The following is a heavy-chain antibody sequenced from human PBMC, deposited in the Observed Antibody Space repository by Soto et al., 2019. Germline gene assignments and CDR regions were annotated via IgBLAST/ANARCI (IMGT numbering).Heavy chain of an antibody. CDR1: GYTFTSYY. V-gene: IGHV1-46*01. Sequence: GASVKVSWKASGYTFTSYYMHWVRQAPGQGLEWMGIINPSGGSTSYAQKFQGRVTMTRDTSTSTVYMELSSLRSEDTAVYYCARDRGLVADTPHNWFDPWGQGTLGTVS. CDR2: INPSGGST. J-gene: IGHJ5*02. CDR3: ARDRGLVADTPHNWFDP. D-gene: IGHD2-15*01.